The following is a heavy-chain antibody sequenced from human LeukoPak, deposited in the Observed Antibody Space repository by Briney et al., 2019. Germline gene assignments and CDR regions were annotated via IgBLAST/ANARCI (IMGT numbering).Heavy chain of an antibody. V-gene: IGHV3-48*02. D-gene: IGHD6-19*01. J-gene: IGHJ5*02. CDR3: AREAISSGWYDWFDP. Sequence: GGSLRLSCAVSGFTFSSYSMNWVRQAPGKGLEWVSYISSSSTIYYADSVKGRFTISRDNAKNSLYLQMNSLRDEDTAVYYCAREAISSGWYDWFDPWGQGTLVTVSS. CDR1: GFTFSSYS. CDR2: ISSSSTI.